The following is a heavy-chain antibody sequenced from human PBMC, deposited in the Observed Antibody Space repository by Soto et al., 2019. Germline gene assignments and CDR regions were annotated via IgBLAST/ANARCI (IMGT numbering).Heavy chain of an antibody. J-gene: IGHJ6*03. CDR3: ARDLCSSTSCYKWLGHYYMDV. CDR1: GYTFTSYY. D-gene: IGHD2-2*02. V-gene: IGHV1-46*03. CDR2: INPSGGST. Sequence: ASVKVSCKASGYTFTSYYMHWVRQAPGQGLEWMGIINPSGGSTSYAQKFQGRVTMTRDTSTSTVYMELSSLRSEDTAVYYCARDLCSSTSCYKWLGHYYMDVWGKGTTVTVSS.